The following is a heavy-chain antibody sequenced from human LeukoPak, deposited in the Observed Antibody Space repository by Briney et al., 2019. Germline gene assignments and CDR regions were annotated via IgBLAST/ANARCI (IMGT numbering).Heavy chain of an antibody. V-gene: IGHV4-4*07. D-gene: IGHD3-3*01. CDR1: GGSISSYY. CDR3: ARDLGITIFGVALYGMDV. Sequence: SETLSLTCTVSGGSISSYYWSWIRQPAGKGLEWIGRIYSSGSTNYNPSLKSRVTMSVDTSKNQFSLKLSSVTAADTAVYYCARDLGITIFGVALYGMDVWGQGTTVTVSS. CDR2: IYSSGST. J-gene: IGHJ6*02.